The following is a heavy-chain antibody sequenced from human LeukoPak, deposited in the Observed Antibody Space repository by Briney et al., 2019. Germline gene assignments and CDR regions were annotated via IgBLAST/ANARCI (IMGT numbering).Heavy chain of an antibody. J-gene: IGHJ6*02. Sequence: SETLSLTCTVSGGSISSYYWSWIRQPPGKGLEWIGYIYYTGSTNYNPSLKSRVTISVDTSKNHFSLKLSSVTAADTAVYYCARRGRARNLGGPYYYYGMDVWGQGTTVTVSS. CDR3: ARRGRARNLGGPYYYYGMDV. D-gene: IGHD3-10*01. CDR1: GGSISSYY. V-gene: IGHV4-59*08. CDR2: IYYTGST.